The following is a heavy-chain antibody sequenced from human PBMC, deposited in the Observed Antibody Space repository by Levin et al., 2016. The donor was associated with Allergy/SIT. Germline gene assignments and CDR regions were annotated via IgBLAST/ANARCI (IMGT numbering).Heavy chain of an antibody. CDR2: IYYSGST. V-gene: IGHV4-39*01. CDR1: DGSFSSYY. D-gene: IGHD5-18*01. Sequence: SETLSLTCAVYDGSFSSYYWGWIRQPPGKGLEWIGSIYYSGSTYYNPSLKSRVTISVDTSKNQFSLKLSSVTAADTAVYYCVHSYGYIGESGAFDIWGQGTMVTVSS. J-gene: IGHJ3*02. CDR3: VHSYGYIGESGAFDI.